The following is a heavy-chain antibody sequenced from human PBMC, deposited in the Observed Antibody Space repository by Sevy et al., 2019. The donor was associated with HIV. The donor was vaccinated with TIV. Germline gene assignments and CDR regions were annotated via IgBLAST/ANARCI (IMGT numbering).Heavy chain of an antibody. CDR1: GYTFTYYD. Sequence: ASVKVSCRASGYTFTYYDINWVRQATGQGLEWMGWMSPNSGNTGYAQKFQGRVTMTRNTSISTAYMGLSSLGSEDTAVYYCARFLSTSYYYYNAMDVWGQGTTVTVSS. CDR2: MSPNSGNT. CDR3: ARFLSTSYYYYNAMDV. J-gene: IGHJ6*02. D-gene: IGHD3-3*02. V-gene: IGHV1-8*01.